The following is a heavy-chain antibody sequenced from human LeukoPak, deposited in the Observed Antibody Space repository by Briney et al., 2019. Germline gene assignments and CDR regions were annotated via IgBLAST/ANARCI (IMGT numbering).Heavy chain of an antibody. CDR3: ARDPAYQLLYLPYYYYMDV. Sequence: ASVKVSCKASGYTFTGYYMHWVRQAPGQGLVWMGWINPNSGGTNYAQKFQGRVTMTRDTSISTAYMELSRLRSDDTAVYYCARDPAYQLLYLPYYYYMDVWGKGTTVTVSS. D-gene: IGHD2-2*02. CDR1: GYTFTGYY. J-gene: IGHJ6*03. CDR2: INPNSGGT. V-gene: IGHV1-2*02.